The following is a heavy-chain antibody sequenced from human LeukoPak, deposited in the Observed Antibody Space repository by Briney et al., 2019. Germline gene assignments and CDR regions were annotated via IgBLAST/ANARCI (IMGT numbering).Heavy chain of an antibody. V-gene: IGHV4-59*08. D-gene: IGHD4-17*01. CDR2: IYYSGST. Sequence: SETLSLTCTVSGGSISSYYWSWIRQPPGKGLEWIGYIYYSGSTNYNPSLKSRVTISVDTSKNQFSLKLSSVTAADTAVYYCARHDYGDYPYLDYWGQGTLVTVSS. CDR1: GGSISSYY. CDR3: ARHDYGDYPYLDY. J-gene: IGHJ4*02.